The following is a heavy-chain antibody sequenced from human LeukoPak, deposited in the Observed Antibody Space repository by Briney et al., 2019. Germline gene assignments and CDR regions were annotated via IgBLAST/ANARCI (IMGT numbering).Heavy chain of an antibody. V-gene: IGHV4-31*03. Sequence: SETLSLTCTVSGGPISSGGYYWSWIRQHPGKGLEWIGYIYYSGSTYYNPSLRSRVTISVDTSKDQFSLKLSSVTAADTAVYYCARTFGYYDFWSGYSFDPWGQGTLVTVSS. D-gene: IGHD3-3*01. CDR2: IYYSGST. CDR3: ARTFGYYDFWSGYSFDP. J-gene: IGHJ5*02. CDR1: GGPISSGGYY.